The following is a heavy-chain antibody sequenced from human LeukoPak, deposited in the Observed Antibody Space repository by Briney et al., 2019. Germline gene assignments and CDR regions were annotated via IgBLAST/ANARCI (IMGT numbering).Heavy chain of an antibody. CDR3: VRLGYCSGSRCFGMAV. Sequence: GGSLKVSCEGSGITFSSDRMHRVGQVAGKGLVWVSHINTDVRSTSYADSVTSRFTTPRDHANKTPYLKINRLRAEDTAVYYCVRLGYCSGSRCFGMAVWGQGNTVTVSS. D-gene: IGHD2-15*01. V-gene: IGHV3-74*01. CDR1: GITFSSDR. CDR2: INTDVRST. J-gene: IGHJ6*02.